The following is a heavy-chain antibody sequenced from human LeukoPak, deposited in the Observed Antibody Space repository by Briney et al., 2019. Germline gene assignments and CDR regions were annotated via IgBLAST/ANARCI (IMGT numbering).Heavy chain of an antibody. D-gene: IGHD3-10*01. CDR3: ARAANYYGSGSYYYFDY. CDR2: INPNSGGT. CDR1: GYTFTSYY. J-gene: IGHJ4*02. Sequence: GASVKVSCKASGYTFTSYYMHWVRQAPGQGLEWMGWINPNSGGTNYAQRFQDRVTMTRDTSISTAYMELSRLRSDDTAVYYCARAANYYGSGSYYYFDYWGQGTLVTVSS. V-gene: IGHV1-2*02.